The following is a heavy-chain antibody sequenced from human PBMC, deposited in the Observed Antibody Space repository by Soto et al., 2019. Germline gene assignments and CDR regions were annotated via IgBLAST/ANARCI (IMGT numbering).Heavy chain of an antibody. D-gene: IGHD6-6*01. CDR3: ARVHRIAASDRYYYYYGMDV. V-gene: IGHV1-3*01. CDR1: GYTFTSYA. J-gene: IGHJ6*02. CDR2: INAGNGNT. Sequence: ASVKVSCKASGYTFTSYAMHWVRQAPGQRLEWMGWINAGNGNTKYSQKFQGRVTITRDTSASTAYMELSSLRSEDTAVYYCARVHRIAASDRYYYYYGMDVWGQGTTVTVSS.